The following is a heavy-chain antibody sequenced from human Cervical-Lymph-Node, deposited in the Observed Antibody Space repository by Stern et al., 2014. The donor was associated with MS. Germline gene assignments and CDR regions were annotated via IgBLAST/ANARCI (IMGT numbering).Heavy chain of an antibody. J-gene: IGHJ4*02. D-gene: IGHD5-12*01. V-gene: IGHV1-3*04. CDR2: INTGNGNT. CDR1: GYTFTTYA. Sequence: QVQLLQPGAELKEPGASVKVSCKASGYTFTTYAIHWVRQAPGQRLEWMGWINTGNGNTKYSQHFQDRVTITRDTPASTAYMELSSLRSEDTAVYYCARIWLRSRYYFDNWGQGTLVTVSS. CDR3: ARIWLRSRYYFDN.